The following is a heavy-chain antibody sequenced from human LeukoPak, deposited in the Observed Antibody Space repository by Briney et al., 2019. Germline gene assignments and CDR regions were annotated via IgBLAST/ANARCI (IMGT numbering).Heavy chain of an antibody. CDR1: GFTFSSYG. CDR3: AKDLRYCSSTSCYEWGFIY. D-gene: IGHD2-2*01. CDR2: IRYDGSNK. J-gene: IGHJ4*02. V-gene: IGHV3-30*02. Sequence: GGSLRLSCAASGFTFSSYGMHWVRQAPGKGLEWVAFIRYDGSNKYYADSVRGRFTISRDNSKNTLYLQMNSLRAEDTAVYYCAKDLRYCSSTSCYEWGFIYWGQGTLVTVSS.